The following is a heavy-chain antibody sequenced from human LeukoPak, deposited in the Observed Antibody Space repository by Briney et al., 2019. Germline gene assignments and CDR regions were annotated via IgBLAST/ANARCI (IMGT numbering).Heavy chain of an antibody. CDR1: GFTFYDHV. Sequence: GRSLRLSCAASGFTFYDHVMHWVRHAPGKGLEWVSGISRNSGRIGHADSVKGRFTISRDNAKNSLYLQMNSLRHEVTALYYCVKDIGIEAADRIDYWGQGTLVTVSS. CDR2: ISRNSGRI. J-gene: IGHJ4*02. CDR3: VKDIGIEAADRIDY. V-gene: IGHV3-9*01. D-gene: IGHD6-13*01.